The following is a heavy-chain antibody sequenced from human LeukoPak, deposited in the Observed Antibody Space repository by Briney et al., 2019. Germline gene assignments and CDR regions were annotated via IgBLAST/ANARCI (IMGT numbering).Heavy chain of an antibody. CDR1: GFTFSSYG. CDR2: ISYDGSNK. J-gene: IGHJ4*02. V-gene: IGHV3-30*03. D-gene: IGHD3-10*01. Sequence: GRSLRLSCAASGFTFSSYGMHWVRQAPGKGLEWVAVISYDGSNKYYADSVKGRFTISRDNSKNTLYLQMNSLKTEDTAVYYCTTVGEYGDFDYWGQGTLVTVSS. CDR3: TTVGEYGDFDY.